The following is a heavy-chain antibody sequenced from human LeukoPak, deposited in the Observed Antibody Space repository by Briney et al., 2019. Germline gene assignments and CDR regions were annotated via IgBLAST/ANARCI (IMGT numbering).Heavy chain of an antibody. CDR2: INPSGGST. V-gene: IGHV1-46*01. D-gene: IGHD2-15*01. J-gene: IGHJ3*02. CDR1: GYTFTSYY. CDR3: AGGVGGGSCYLGYCGGAAAVNAFDI. Sequence: ASVKVSCKASGYTFTSYYMHWVRQAPGQGLEWMGIINPSGGSTNYAQKFQGRVTMTRDTSISTSYMELSRLRSDDTAVYYCAGGVGGGSCYLGYCGGAAAVNAFDIWGQGTMVTVSS.